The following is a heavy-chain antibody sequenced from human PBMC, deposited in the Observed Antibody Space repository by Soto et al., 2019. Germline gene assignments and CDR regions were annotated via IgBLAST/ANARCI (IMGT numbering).Heavy chain of an antibody. Sequence: PSQTLSLTCAISGDSVSSNSAAWNWIRQSPSRGLEWLGRTYYRSKWYNDYAVSVKSRITINPDTSKNQFSLQPNSVTPEDTAVYYCARDRSRFLEWLLADDYYYGMDVWGQGTTVTVSS. CDR2: TYYRSKWYN. CDR1: GDSVSSNSAA. D-gene: IGHD3-3*01. V-gene: IGHV6-1*01. CDR3: ARDRSRFLEWLLADDYYYGMDV. J-gene: IGHJ6*02.